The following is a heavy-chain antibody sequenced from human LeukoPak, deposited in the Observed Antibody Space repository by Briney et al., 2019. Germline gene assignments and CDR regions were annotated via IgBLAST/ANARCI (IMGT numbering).Heavy chain of an antibody. CDR3: ARWDGYSSSPDY. J-gene: IGHJ4*02. Sequence: ASVKVSCKASGYTFTGFYMHWVRQAPGQGLEWMGWINPHSADTGYAQKFLGRVTMTRDMSISTIYMELTRLRSDDAALYYCARWDGYSSSPDYWGQGTLVTVSS. CDR1: GYTFTGFY. CDR2: INPHSADT. D-gene: IGHD6-13*01. V-gene: IGHV1-2*02.